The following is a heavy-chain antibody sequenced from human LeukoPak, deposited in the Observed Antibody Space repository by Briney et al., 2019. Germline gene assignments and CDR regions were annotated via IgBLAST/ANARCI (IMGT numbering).Heavy chain of an antibody. CDR1: GFTVSSNY. V-gene: IGHV3-53*01. D-gene: IGHD6-13*01. CDR2: IYSGGST. J-gene: IGHJ6*03. CDR3: ASHAAGYRIHYYYYYMDV. Sequence: GGSLRLSCAASGFTVSSNYMSWVRQAPGKGLEWVSVIYSGGSTYYADSVKGRFTISRDNSKNTLYLQMNSLRAEDTAVYYCASHAAGYRIHYYYYYMDVWGKGTTVTVSS.